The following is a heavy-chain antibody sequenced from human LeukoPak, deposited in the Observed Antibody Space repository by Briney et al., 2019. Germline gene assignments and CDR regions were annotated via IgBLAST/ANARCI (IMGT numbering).Heavy chain of an antibody. J-gene: IGHJ1*01. V-gene: IGHV3-74*01. D-gene: IGHD3-22*01. CDR3: ARAPSEIGGYYPEYFRH. Sequence: GGSLRLSCAASGFTFSSYWMLWVRQAPGKGLVWVSRIKSDGSTNYADSVKGRFTISRDNAKNTLSLQMNSLRAEDTGVYYCARAPSEIGGYYPEYFRHWGQGTLVTVSS. CDR2: IKSDGST. CDR1: GFTFSSYW.